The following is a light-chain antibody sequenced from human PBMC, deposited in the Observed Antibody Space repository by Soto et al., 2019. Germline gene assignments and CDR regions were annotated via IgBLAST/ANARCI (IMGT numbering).Light chain of an antibody. Sequence: EIVMTQSPATLSVSPGERATLSCRASQSVSSNLAWYQQKPGQAPRLLIYGASTRATGIPARFSGSGSGTEFTITISSLPSEDFAVYYYQQYNNWPPITFGQGTRLEIK. V-gene: IGKV3-15*01. CDR2: GAS. CDR1: QSVSSN. J-gene: IGKJ5*01. CDR3: QQYNNWPPIT.